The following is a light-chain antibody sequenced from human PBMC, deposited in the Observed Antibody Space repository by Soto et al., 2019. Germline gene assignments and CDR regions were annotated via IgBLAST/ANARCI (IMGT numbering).Light chain of an antibody. V-gene: IGKV3-11*01. Sequence: EIVFTQSPATVSSFPGDRGTLSCSAGQYINTRLAWYQHRPGQAPSLLIYQTSIRAAGIPARFSASGSGTDFTLTISDVQPEDFALYYCHQRQSWPRTFGQGTKVDIK. CDR1: QYINTR. J-gene: IGKJ1*01. CDR3: HQRQSWPRT. CDR2: QTS.